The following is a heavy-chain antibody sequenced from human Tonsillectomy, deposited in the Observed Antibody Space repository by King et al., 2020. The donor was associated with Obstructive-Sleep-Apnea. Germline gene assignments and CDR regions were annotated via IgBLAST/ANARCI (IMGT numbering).Heavy chain of an antibody. Sequence: QLQESGPGLVKPSETLSLTCTVSGGSISNYYWSWIRQPLGKALEWIGYMYYSGNTNFNPSLKSRVTISADTSKIQFSLRLNSVTAADTAVYYCARHRGVEDYGGYGDYFDYWGQGTLVTVSS. D-gene: IGHD5-12*01. J-gene: IGHJ4*02. CDR2: MYYSGNT. CDR3: ARHRGVEDYGGYGDYFDY. V-gene: IGHV4-59*08. CDR1: GGSISNYY.